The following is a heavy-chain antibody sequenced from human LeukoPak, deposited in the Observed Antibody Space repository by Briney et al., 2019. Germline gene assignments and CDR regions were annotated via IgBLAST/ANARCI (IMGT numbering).Heavy chain of an antibody. CDR2: IYYSGST. V-gene: IGHV4-59*12. Sequence: SETLSLTCTVSGGSFSTYYWSWIRQPPGKGLEWIGYIYYSGSTYYNPSLKSRVTISVDTSKNQFSLKLSSVTAADTAVYYCARELSHYYDSSGYLRDWGQGTLVTVSS. J-gene: IGHJ4*02. CDR1: GGSFSTYY. CDR3: ARELSHYYDSSGYLRD. D-gene: IGHD3-22*01.